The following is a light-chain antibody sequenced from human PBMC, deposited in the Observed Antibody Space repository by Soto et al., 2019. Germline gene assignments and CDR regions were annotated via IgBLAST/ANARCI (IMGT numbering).Light chain of an antibody. CDR1: QSISRS. CDR3: QHRSTWPPMFT. Sequence: EVVLTQSPATLSLSPGDRATLSCRASQSISRSLAWYQQTPGQAPRLLIYDASDRATDIPARFSGGGSGTDFTLTISSLETEDFAFYYCQHRSTWPPMFTFGQGTKLQIK. V-gene: IGKV3-11*01. J-gene: IGKJ2*01. CDR2: DAS.